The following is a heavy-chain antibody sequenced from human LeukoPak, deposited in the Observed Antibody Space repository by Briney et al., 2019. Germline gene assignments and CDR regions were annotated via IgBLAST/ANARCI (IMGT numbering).Heavy chain of an antibody. CDR1: GYTFTDYY. CDR2: INPDSGGT. D-gene: IGHD3-10*01. V-gene: IGHV1-2*06. Sequence: GASVKVSCKTSGYTFTDYYMHWVRQAPGQGLEWMGRINPDSGGTNNAQKFQGRVTMTRDTSSSTAYMELSRLRSDDTAVYYCARDHSYYDSGSYSNVDYWGQGTLVTVSS. J-gene: IGHJ4*02. CDR3: ARDHSYYDSGSYSNVDY.